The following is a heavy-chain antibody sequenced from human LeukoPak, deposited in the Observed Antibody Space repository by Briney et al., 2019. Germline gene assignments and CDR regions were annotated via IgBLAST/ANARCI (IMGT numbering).Heavy chain of an antibody. J-gene: IGHJ3*02. CDR3: AREEVPHGFDI. V-gene: IGHV4-59*13. CDR1: GGSISSYY. CDR2: IYYSGST. Sequence: SATLSLTCTVSGGSISSYYWSWIRQPPGKGLEWIGYIYYSGSTNYNPSLKSRVTISVDTSKNQFSLKLSSVTAADTAVYYCAREEVPHGFDIWGQGTMVTVSS.